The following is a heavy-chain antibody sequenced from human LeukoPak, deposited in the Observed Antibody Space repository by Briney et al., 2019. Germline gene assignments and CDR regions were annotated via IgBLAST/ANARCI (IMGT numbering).Heavy chain of an antibody. CDR1: GYSISSGYY. CDR2: IYHSGST. V-gene: IGHV4-38-2*02. CDR3: ARGYYGSGTRGWYNWFDP. J-gene: IGHJ5*02. Sequence: SETLSLTCTVSGYSISSGYYWGWIRQPPGKGLEWIGSIYHSGSTYYNPSLKSRVTISVDTSKNQFSLKLRSVTAADTALYYCARGYYGSGTRGWYNWFDPWGQGTLVTVSS. D-gene: IGHD3-10*01.